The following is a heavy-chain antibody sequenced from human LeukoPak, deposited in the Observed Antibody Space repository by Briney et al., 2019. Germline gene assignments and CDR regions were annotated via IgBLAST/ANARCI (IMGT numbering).Heavy chain of an antibody. D-gene: IGHD3-22*01. Sequence: PGGSLRLSCAASGFTFEDYTMHWVRHAPGKTLEWVSLINWHGTTYYTDSVKGRFTISRDNSKNSLYLQMDTLRREDTAFYYCVKDISYESSGSVFEYWGQGALVTVSS. CDR2: INWHGTT. J-gene: IGHJ4*02. CDR1: GFTFEDYT. V-gene: IGHV3-43*01. CDR3: VKDISYESSGSVFEY.